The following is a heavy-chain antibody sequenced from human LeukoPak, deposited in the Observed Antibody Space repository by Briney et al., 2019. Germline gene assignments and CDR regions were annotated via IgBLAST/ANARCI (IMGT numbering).Heavy chain of an antibody. CDR1: GGSFSGYY. CDR2: INDSGST. J-gene: IGHJ6*02. V-gene: IGHV4-34*01. Sequence: SETLSLTCAVYGGSFSGYYWSWIRQPPGKGLEWIGEINDSGSTNYNPSLKSRVTISVDTSKNQFSLKLSSVTAADTAVYYCARGPSIQLWSDPYYFYGMDVWGQGTTVTVSS. CDR3: ARGPSIQLWSDPYYFYGMDV. D-gene: IGHD5-18*01.